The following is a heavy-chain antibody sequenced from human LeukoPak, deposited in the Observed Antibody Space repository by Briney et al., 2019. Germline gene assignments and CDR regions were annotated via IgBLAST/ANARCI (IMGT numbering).Heavy chain of an antibody. Sequence: GGSLRLSCATSGFTFSSSAMSWVRQPPGKGLAWVSTISGSGGGTYYADSVKGRFTISRDNSKNTLYLQMNSLRAEDTAVFYCGKLFYSSGMYHFDYWGQGTLVTVSS. V-gene: IGHV3-23*01. CDR2: ISGSGGGT. J-gene: IGHJ4*02. D-gene: IGHD3-10*01. CDR1: GFTFSSSA. CDR3: GKLFYSSGMYHFDY.